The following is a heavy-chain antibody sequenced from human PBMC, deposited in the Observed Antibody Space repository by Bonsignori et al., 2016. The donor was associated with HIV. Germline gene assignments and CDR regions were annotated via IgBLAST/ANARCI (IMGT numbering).Heavy chain of an antibody. V-gene: IGHV1-2*02. J-gene: IGHJ4*02. CDR2: ITPNSAGT. Sequence: WVRQAPGQGLEWMGGITPNSAGTHYAQKFQGRVTMTRDTSISTAYMELSSLRSDDTAVYYCARNFDYWGQGTLVTVSS. CDR3: ARNFDY.